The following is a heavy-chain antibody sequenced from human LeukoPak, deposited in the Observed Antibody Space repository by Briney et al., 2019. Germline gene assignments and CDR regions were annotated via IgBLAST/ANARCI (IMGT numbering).Heavy chain of an antibody. V-gene: IGHV4-4*07. CDR3: MTLSNYYDTTSGYYYSFDH. CDR2: IYASGIT. J-gene: IGHJ4*02. CDR1: GGSISPYY. D-gene: IGHD3-22*01. Sequence: PSETLSLTCTVSGGSISPYYWSCIRQPAGKGLEWIGRIYASGITNYNPSLQSRVTISVDKSKNHFSLNLSSVTAADPAVYFCMTLSNYYDTTSGYYYSFDHWGQGTLVSVSS.